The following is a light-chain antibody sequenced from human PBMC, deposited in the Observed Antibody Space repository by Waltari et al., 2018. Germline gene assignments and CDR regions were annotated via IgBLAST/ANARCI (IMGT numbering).Light chain of an antibody. V-gene: IGKV3-20*01. CDR2: HTS. J-gene: IGKJ1*01. CDR3: QKYNSLPAT. Sequence: EIVLTQSPGTLSLSPGERATLSCRASQSVDKYLAWYQQKPGQAPRLLIYHTSTRATDIPDRFSGSGFGTDFSLTISRLEPEDFAVYYCQKYNSLPATFGQGTKVEVK. CDR1: QSVDKY.